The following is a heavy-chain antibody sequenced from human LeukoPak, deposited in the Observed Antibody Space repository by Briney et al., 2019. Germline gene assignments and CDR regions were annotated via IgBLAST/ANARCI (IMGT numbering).Heavy chain of an antibody. V-gene: IGHV3-74*01. D-gene: IGHD6-19*01. CDR1: GFIFNNYW. CDR2: INGDGSST. J-gene: IGHJ4*02. CDR3: TRQWHTPSDY. Sequence: GGSLTLSCAASGFIFNNYWMHWVRQTPGEGPLWLSRINGDGSSTSYAYSVQGRFIISRDNAKNTLYLQMNSLRAEDTAVYYCTRQWHTPSDYWGQGTLVTVSS.